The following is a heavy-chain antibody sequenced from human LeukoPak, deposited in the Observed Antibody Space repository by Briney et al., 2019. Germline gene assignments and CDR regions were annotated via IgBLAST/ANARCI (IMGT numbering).Heavy chain of an antibody. J-gene: IGHJ4*01. D-gene: IGHD3-22*01. CDR2: IKQGGSEK. CDR3: ARDSKRKGKYYDGSGYYYN. Sequence: GGSVTLYCAAYGFTFSSYWMSWVPQAPGKGLVGGANIKQGGSEKYYVDSVKGLFTISRDNAKNSLYLQINSLRARERAVYYWARDSKRKGKYYDGSGYYYNWGHGTLGTASS. CDR1: GFTFSSYW. V-gene: IGHV3-7*05.